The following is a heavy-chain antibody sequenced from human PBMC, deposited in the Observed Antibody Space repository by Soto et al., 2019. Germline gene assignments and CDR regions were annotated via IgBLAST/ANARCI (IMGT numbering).Heavy chain of an antibody. CDR3: ARAGPMTTVIMDS. Sequence: PGGSLRLSCAASGFTFSSYAMSWVRQAPGKGLEWVSTISGSGGSTYYTDSVKGRFTISRDNSKNTLYLQMNSLRAEDTAVYYCARAGPMTTVIMDSWGPGTLVTVSS. CDR1: GFTFSSYA. D-gene: IGHD4-4*01. CDR2: ISGSGGST. J-gene: IGHJ5*01. V-gene: IGHV3-23*01.